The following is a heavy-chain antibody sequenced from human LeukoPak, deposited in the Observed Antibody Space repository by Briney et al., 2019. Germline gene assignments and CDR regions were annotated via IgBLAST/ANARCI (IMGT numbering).Heavy chain of an antibody. Sequence: GGSLRLSCSASGFPFSSYAMHWVRQAPGKGLQYVSAISSNGGSTYYADSVKGRFTISRDNSKNTLYPQMSSLRAEDTAVYYCARGDELLWFGEFQDYWGQGTLVTVSS. CDR1: GFPFSSYA. CDR3: ARGDELLWFGEFQDY. J-gene: IGHJ4*02. CDR2: ISSNGGST. V-gene: IGHV3-64D*06. D-gene: IGHD3-10*01.